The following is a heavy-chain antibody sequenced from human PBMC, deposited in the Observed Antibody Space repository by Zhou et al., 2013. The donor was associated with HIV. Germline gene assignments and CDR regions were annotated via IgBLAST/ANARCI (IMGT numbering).Heavy chain of an antibody. V-gene: IGHV1-46*03. Sequence: QVQLVQSGAEVKKPGASVKVSCKASGYTFTSYYIHWVRQAPGQGLECMGIINPSGGSTSYAQKFQGRVTMTRDTSTSTVYMELSSLRSEDTAVYYCVRGQQLERGAFDIWGQGTLVIVSS. CDR1: GYTFTSYY. CDR2: INPSGGST. CDR3: VRGQQLERGAFDI. J-gene: IGHJ4*02. D-gene: IGHD6-13*01.